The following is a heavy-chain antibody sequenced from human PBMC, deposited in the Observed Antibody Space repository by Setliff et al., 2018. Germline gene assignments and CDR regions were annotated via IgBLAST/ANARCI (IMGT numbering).Heavy chain of an antibody. CDR1: GYTFTNYW. J-gene: IGHJ4*02. CDR2: IYPGDSDT. D-gene: IGHD2-15*01. V-gene: IGHV5-51*01. CDR3: ARLTPETDFDY. Sequence: GESLKISCKGSGYTFTNYWIGWVRQMPGKGLEWMGAIYPGDSDTRHSPSSQGQVTISADKSISTVYLQWSSLKASDTAMYYCARLTPETDFDYWGPGTLVTVSS.